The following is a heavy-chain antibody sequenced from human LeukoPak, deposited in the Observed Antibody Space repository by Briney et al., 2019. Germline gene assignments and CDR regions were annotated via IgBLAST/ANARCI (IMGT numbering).Heavy chain of an antibody. V-gene: IGHV3-48*04. Sequence: PGGSLRLSCAASGFTFSGYSMNWVRQAPGKGLEWVSYISSSSSTIYYADSVKGRFTISRDNAKNSLYLQMNSLRAEDTAVYYCARDQIAAPYYFDYWGQGTLVTVSS. CDR3: ARDQIAAPYYFDY. CDR1: GFTFSGYS. J-gene: IGHJ4*02. CDR2: ISSSSSTI. D-gene: IGHD6-13*01.